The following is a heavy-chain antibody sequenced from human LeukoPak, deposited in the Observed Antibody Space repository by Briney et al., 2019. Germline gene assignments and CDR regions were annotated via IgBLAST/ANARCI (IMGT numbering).Heavy chain of an antibody. CDR2: ISSRSDSI. Sequence: GGSLRLSCTASGFTFSSYGMNWVRQAPGKRLEWVSYISSRSDSIYYADSVKGRFTISRDNAENSLYLQMNSLRDEDTAVYYRARAMRSGYDYWGQGTLVTVSS. D-gene: IGHD5-12*01. J-gene: IGHJ4*02. CDR3: ARAMRSGYDY. V-gene: IGHV3-48*02. CDR1: GFTFSSYG.